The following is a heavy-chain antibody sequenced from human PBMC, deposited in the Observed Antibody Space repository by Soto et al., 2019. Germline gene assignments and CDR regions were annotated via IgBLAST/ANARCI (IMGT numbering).Heavy chain of an antibody. D-gene: IGHD3-9*01. Sequence: QVQLVQSGAEVQKPGSSVKISCKASGGTFSSYAISWVRQAPGQGREWMGGIIPIFGTANYAQKVQGRVTITADESTSKDYMELSSLRSEDTAVYYCASSISQPKFLLSVWGQGTLVTVSS. CDR1: GGTFSSYA. J-gene: IGHJ4*02. CDR2: IIPIFGTA. CDR3: ASSISQPKFLLSV. V-gene: IGHV1-69*01.